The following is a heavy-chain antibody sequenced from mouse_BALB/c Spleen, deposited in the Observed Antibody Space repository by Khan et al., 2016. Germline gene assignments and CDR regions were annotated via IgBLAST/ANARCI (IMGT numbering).Heavy chain of an antibody. Sequence: QVQLQQPGAELVKPGASVKLSCKASGYTFTSYWMHWVKQRPGQGLEWIGEINPSNGRTNYNEKFKTKATLTVDKSSSTAYMQLRSLTSEDSAVYYCARRGSYGGSSNDWFFDVWGAGTTVTVSS. D-gene: IGHD1-1*01. V-gene: IGHV1S81*02. CDR2: INPSNGRT. J-gene: IGHJ1*01. CDR1: GYTFTSYW. CDR3: ARRGSYGGSSNDWFFDV.